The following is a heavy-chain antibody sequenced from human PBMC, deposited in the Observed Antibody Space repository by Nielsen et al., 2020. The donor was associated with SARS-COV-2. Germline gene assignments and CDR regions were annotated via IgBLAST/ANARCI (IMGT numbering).Heavy chain of an antibody. CDR1: VGTFSTYS. CDR3: ATARIFGVANWFDP. CDR2: FDPEDGET. D-gene: IGHD3-3*01. V-gene: IGHV1-24*01. J-gene: IGHJ5*02. Sequence: ASVKVSCKASVGTFSTYSFSWVRQAPGQGLEWMGGFDPEDGETIYAQKFQGRVTMTEDTSTDTAYMELSSLRSEDTAVYYCATARIFGVANWFDPWGQGTLVTVSS.